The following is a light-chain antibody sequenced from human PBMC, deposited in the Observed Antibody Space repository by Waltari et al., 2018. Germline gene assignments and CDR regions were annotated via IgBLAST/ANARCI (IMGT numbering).Light chain of an antibody. CDR3: AVWDDSLSGVV. J-gene: IGLJ2*01. CDR1: SSNIESNT. V-gene: IGLV1-44*01. Sequence: QSVLTQAPSASGTPGRRVTISCSGSSSNIESNTVTWYQPPPGTAPKLLIYSNNQRPSGVPDRFSGSKSGTSASLAISGLQSEDEAEYSCAVWDDSLSGVVFGGGTKLTVL. CDR2: SNN.